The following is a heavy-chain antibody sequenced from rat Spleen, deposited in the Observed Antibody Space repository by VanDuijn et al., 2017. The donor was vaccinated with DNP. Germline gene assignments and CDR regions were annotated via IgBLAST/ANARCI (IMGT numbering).Heavy chain of an antibody. D-gene: IGHD1-1*01. Sequence: EVKLVESGGDLVQPGRSLRLSCEGSGFLFNNDWLTWIRQAPGKGLEWVASISSNIDTTYHSDSVKGRFTISRDHAKSTVYLQMNSLRSEDTAIYYCARSGDDNWFAHWGQGVMVTVSS. CDR2: ISSNIDTT. CDR1: GFLFNNDW. CDR3: ARSGDDNWFAH. J-gene: IGHJ2*01. V-gene: IGHV5-31*01.